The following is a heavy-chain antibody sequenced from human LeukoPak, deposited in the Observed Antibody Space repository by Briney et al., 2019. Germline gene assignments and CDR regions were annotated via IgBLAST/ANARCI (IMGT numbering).Heavy chain of an antibody. CDR2: VYSGGNT. V-gene: IGHV3-53*01. CDR1: GFTVSDNY. CDR3: ARDREPGTSASRFDY. J-gene: IGHJ4*02. D-gene: IGHD2-8*02. Sequence: GGSLRLSCAASGFTVSDNYTSWVRQAPGKGLEWVSVVYSGGNTYYADSVKGRFTISRDNSKNTLYLQMNSLRAEDTAVYYCARDREPGTSASRFDYWGREPWSPSPQ.